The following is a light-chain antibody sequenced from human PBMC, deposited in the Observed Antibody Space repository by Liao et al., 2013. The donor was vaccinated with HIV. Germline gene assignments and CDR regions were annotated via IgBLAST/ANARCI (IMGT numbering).Light chain of an antibody. CDR2: YDD. V-gene: IGLV3-21*01. J-gene: IGLJ1*01. CDR1: NIGRNS. Sequence: SYVLTQPPSVSVAPGKTATITCGGNNIGRNSVHWYQQKPGQAPVLVIYYDDDRPSGIPERFSGSNSGNTATLTISRVEVGDEADYYCQVWDSSSDHLVFGTGTKVTVL. CDR3: QVWDSSSDHLV.